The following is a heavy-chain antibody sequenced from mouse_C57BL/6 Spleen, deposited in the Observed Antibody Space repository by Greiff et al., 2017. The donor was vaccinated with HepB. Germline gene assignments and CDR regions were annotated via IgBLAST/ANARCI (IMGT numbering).Heavy chain of an antibody. D-gene: IGHD1-1*01. Sequence: QVQLQQPGAELVRPGTSEKLSCKASGYTFTSYWMHWVKQRPGQGLEWIGVIDPSDSYTNYNQKFKGKATLTVDTSSSTAYMQLSSLTSEDSAVYYCARNWISPDYYGSSLDYYAMDYWGQGTSVTVSS. CDR3: ARNWISPDYYGSSLDYYAMDY. CDR1: GYTFTSYW. CDR2: IDPSDSYT. V-gene: IGHV1-59*01. J-gene: IGHJ4*01.